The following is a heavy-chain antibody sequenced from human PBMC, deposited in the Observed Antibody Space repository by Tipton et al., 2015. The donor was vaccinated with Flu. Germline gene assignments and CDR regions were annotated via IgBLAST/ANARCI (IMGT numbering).Heavy chain of an antibody. CDR3: ARSTYYYDSIDKYYFDY. J-gene: IGHJ4*02. D-gene: IGHD3-22*01. CDR1: GFTVSSNY. CDR2: IYSGGST. Sequence: VQLVQSGGGLIQPGGSLRLSCAASGFTVSSNYMSWVRQAPGTGLEWVSVIYSGGSTYYADSVKGRFTISRDNAKNTLYLQMNSLRAEDTAVYYCARSTYYYDSIDKYYFDYWGQGTLVTVSS. V-gene: IGHV3-53*01.